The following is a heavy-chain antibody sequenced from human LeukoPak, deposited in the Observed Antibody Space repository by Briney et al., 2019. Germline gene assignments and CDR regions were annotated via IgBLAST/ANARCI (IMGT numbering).Heavy chain of an antibody. D-gene: IGHD2-2*01. Sequence: SETLSLTCTVSGGSISSSSYYWGWIRQPPGKGLEWIGSIYYSGSTYYNPSLKSRVTISVDTSKNQFSLKLSSVTAADTAVYYCATLYCSSTSCYDHWFDPWGQGTLVTVSS. V-gene: IGHV4-39*01. CDR2: IYYSGST. J-gene: IGHJ5*02. CDR1: GGSISSSSYY. CDR3: ATLYCSSTSCYDHWFDP.